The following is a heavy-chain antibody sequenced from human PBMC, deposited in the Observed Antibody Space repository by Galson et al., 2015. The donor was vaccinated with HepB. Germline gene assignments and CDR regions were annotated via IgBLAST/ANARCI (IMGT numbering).Heavy chain of an antibody. Sequence: SVKVSCKASGYTFTSYGISWVRQAPGQGLEWMGWISAYNGNTNYAQKLQGRVTMTTDTSTSTAYMELRSLRADDTAMYYCARARELYYVIVTGHHNWFDPWGQGTLVTVSS. CDR2: ISAYNGNT. J-gene: IGHJ5*02. CDR1: GYTFTSYG. CDR3: ARARELYYVIVTGHHNWFDP. V-gene: IGHV1-18*01. D-gene: IGHD3-9*01.